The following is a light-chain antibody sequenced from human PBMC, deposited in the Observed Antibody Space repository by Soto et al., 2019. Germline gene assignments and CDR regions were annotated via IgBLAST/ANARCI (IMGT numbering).Light chain of an antibody. CDR2: AAS. J-gene: IGKJ3*01. Sequence: DIQMTQSPSSLSASVGDRVTITCRASQSISNYLNWYQQKPGKAPKLLIYAASSLQSGVPSRFSGSGSGTDFTLTIRSLQPEDFAPYSFPQSYTTLFTFGPGTNVDI. V-gene: IGKV1-39*01. CDR1: QSISNY. CDR3: PQSYTTLFT.